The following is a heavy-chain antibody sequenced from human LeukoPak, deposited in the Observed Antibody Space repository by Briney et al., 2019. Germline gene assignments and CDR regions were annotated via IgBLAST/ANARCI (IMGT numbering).Heavy chain of an antibody. J-gene: IGHJ4*02. CDR1: GGTFSSYA. V-gene: IGHV1-69*05. CDR3: VYCSSTSCYPVY. D-gene: IGHD2-2*01. Sequence: VASVKVSCKASGGTFSSYAISWVRQAPGQGLEWMGGIIPIFGTANYAQKFQGRVTITTDESTSTAYMELSSLRSEDTAVYYCVYCSSTSCYPVYWGQGTLVTVSS. CDR2: IIPIFGTA.